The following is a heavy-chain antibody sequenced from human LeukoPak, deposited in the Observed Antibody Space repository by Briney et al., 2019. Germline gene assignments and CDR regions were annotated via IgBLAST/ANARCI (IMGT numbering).Heavy chain of an antibody. CDR3: AREILAGYCSSTSCYKGGWFDP. D-gene: IGHD2-2*01. CDR1: GGTFSSYA. J-gene: IGHJ5*02. CDR2: IIPIFGTA. Sequence: SVKVSCKASGGTFSSYAISWVRQAPGQGLEWMGGIIPIFGTANYAQKFQGRVTITTDESTSTAYMELSGLRSEDTAVYYCAREILAGYCSSTSCYKGGWFDPWGQGTLVAVSS. V-gene: IGHV1-69*05.